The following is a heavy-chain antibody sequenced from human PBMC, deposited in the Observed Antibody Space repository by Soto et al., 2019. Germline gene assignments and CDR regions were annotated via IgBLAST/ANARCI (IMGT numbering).Heavy chain of an antibody. V-gene: IGHV4-30-4*01. CDR3: ARMGFATEYYYDSSGYYYWDY. CDR1: GGSISSGDYY. D-gene: IGHD3-22*01. CDR2: IYYSGST. Sequence: LSETLSLTCTVSGGSISSGDYYWSWIRQPPGKGLEWIGYIYYSGSTYYNPSLKSRVTISVDTSKNQFSLKLSSVTAADTAVYYCARMGFATEYYYDSSGYYYWDYWGQGTLVTVSS. J-gene: IGHJ4*02.